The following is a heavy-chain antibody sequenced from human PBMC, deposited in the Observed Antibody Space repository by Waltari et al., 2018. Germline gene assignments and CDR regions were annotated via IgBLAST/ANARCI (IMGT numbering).Heavy chain of an antibody. Sequence: QVQLQESGPGLVKPSETLSLTCAVSVYSISSVYYWGWIRQPPGKGLEWIGSISHSGSTYYNPALKSRVTISVDTSKNQFSLKLSSVTAADTAVYYWARPNSSGWPRGVDYWGKGTLVTVSS. CDR3: ARPNSSGWPRGVDY. D-gene: IGHD6-19*01. V-gene: IGHV4-38-2*01. CDR1: VYSISSVYY. CDR2: ISHSGST. J-gene: IGHJ4*02.